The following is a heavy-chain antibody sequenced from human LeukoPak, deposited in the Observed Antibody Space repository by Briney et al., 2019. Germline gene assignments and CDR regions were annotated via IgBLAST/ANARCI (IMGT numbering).Heavy chain of an antibody. CDR1: GFTFSNYA. CDR2: ISSDGGST. Sequence: PGGALRLSCAASGFTFSNYAMHWVRQAPGKGREYTSCISSDGGSTYYADSVKGRFTISRDNSKNTLYLQMGRLRAEDMAVYYCARSNNIVGATYFDYWGQGTLVTVSS. V-gene: IGHV3-64*02. CDR3: ARSNNIVGATYFDY. J-gene: IGHJ4*02. D-gene: IGHD1-26*01.